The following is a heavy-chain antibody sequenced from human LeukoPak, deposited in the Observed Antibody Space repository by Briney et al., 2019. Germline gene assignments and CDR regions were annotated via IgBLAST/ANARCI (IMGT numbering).Heavy chain of an antibody. CDR1: GFTFSSYA. Sequence: GGSLRLSCAASGFTFSSYAMSWVRQAPGKGLEWVSAISGSGGSTYYADSVKGRFTISRDNSKNTLYLQMNSLRAEDTAVYYCAKGYTMIVVVIPYCFDYWGQGTLVTVSS. CDR2: ISGSGGST. CDR3: AKGYTMIVVVIPYCFDY. J-gene: IGHJ4*02. V-gene: IGHV3-23*01. D-gene: IGHD3-22*01.